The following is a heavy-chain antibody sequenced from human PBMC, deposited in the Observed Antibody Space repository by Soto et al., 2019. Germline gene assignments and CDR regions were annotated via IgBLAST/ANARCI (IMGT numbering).Heavy chain of an antibody. Sequence: QVQLQQWGAGLLKPSETLSLTCVVNGGSFSAYYWTWIRQPPGRGLEWIGEIDHSGSTNYNPSLESRVTISIDTAKNRFSLNVTSVTAADTAVYYCVRGLRYSGMDVWGQGTTVTVS. D-gene: IGHD2-15*01. J-gene: IGHJ6*02. V-gene: IGHV4-34*01. CDR2: IDHSGST. CDR3: VRGLRYSGMDV. CDR1: GGSFSAYY.